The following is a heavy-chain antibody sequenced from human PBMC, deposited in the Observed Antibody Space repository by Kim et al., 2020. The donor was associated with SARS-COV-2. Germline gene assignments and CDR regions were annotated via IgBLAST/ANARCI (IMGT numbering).Heavy chain of an antibody. CDR2: INHSGST. Sequence: SETLSLTCAVYGGSFSGYYWSWIRQPPGKGLEWIGEINHSGSTNYNPSLKSRVTISVDTSKNQFSLKLSSVTAADTAVYYCARTRTRITMVRGVIMPVGWFDPWGQGTLVTVSS. CDR1: GGSFSGYY. D-gene: IGHD3-10*01. J-gene: IGHJ5*02. V-gene: IGHV4-34*01. CDR3: ARTRTRITMVRGVIMPVGWFDP.